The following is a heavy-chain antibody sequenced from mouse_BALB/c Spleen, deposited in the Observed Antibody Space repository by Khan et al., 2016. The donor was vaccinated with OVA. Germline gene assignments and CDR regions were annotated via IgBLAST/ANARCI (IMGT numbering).Heavy chain of an antibody. J-gene: IGHJ4*01. CDR1: GYTFTTAG. Sequence: QVQLKQSGPELKKPGETVRISCKASGYTFTTAGMQWVQKMPGKGLKWIGWINTHSGVPKYAEDFKGRFAFSLETSASTVYLQITNLTNEDTATYFCARGGAAFYRNDGGAMDYWGQGTSVTVSS. CDR3: ARGGAAFYRNDGGAMDY. V-gene: IGHV9-4*02. D-gene: IGHD2-14*01. CDR2: INTHSGVP.